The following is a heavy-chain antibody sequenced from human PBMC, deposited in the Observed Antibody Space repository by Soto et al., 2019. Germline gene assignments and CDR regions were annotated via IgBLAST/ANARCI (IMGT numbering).Heavy chain of an antibody. V-gene: IGHV3-7*01. CDR3: ARDGAQWLVPDAFDI. CDR2: IKQDGSEK. CDR1: GFTFSSYW. Sequence: PGGSLRLSCAASGFTFSSYWMSWVRQAPGKGLEWVANIKQDGSEKYYVDSVKGRFTISRDNAKNSLYLQMNSLRAEDTAVYYCARDGAQWLVPDAFDIWGQGTMVTVSS. J-gene: IGHJ3*02. D-gene: IGHD6-19*01.